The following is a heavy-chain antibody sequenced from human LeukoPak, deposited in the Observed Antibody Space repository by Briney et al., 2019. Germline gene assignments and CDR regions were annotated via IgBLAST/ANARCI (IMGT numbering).Heavy chain of an antibody. Sequence: ASVKVSCKASGYSFTGYYMHWVLQAPGQGLEWMGWINPNSGGTNYAQKFQGRVTMTRDTSISTVYMELSSLRSDDAAVYFCATEGGPGLDFWRQGTLVTVSS. CDR3: ATEGGPGLDF. J-gene: IGHJ4*02. V-gene: IGHV1-2*02. CDR2: INPNSGGT. D-gene: IGHD1-14*01. CDR1: GYSFTGYY.